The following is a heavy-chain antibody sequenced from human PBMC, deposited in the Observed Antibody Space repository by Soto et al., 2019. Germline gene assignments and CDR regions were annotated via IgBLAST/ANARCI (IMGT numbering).Heavy chain of an antibody. D-gene: IGHD6-13*01. J-gene: IGHJ4*02. Sequence: QAQLVQSGAELKKPGSSVRVSCKISGDSFSSYAISWVRQAPGEGLEWVGGIIPIFETANYAQKFQGRVTITAVESTTTAYMEVTRLRPEDTAIFYCAASDSSSWQHDYWGQGTLITVSS. CDR2: IIPIFETA. V-gene: IGHV1-69*01. CDR1: GDSFSSYA. CDR3: AASDSSSWQHDY.